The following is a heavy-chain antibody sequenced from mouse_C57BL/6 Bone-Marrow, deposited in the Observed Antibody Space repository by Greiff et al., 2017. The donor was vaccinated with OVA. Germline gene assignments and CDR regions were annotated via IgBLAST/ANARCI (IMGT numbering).Heavy chain of an antibody. Sequence: QVQLQQSGAGLVKPGASVKISCKASGYAFSSYWMNWVQQRPGKGLEWIGQIYHGDGDTNYNGKFKGKATLTADNSSSTAYMQLSSLTSEDAAVYFCARWTFDVWGTGTTVTVSS. CDR1: GYAFSSYW. CDR2: IYHGDGDT. CDR3: ARWTFDV. V-gene: IGHV1-80*01. J-gene: IGHJ1*03.